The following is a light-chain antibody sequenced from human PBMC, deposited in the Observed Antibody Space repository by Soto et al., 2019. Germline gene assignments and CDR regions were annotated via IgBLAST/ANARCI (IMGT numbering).Light chain of an antibody. Sequence: DIVMTQSPLSLPVTPGEPASISCRSSQSLLHSNGYNYLDWYLQKPGQSPQLLIYLGSNRASGVPDRFSGSGSCTDFTLKISRVEAEDVGVYYCMQALQTGVTFGGGTKVEIK. CDR1: QSLLHSNGYNY. J-gene: IGKJ4*01. CDR2: LGS. V-gene: IGKV2-28*01. CDR3: MQALQTGVT.